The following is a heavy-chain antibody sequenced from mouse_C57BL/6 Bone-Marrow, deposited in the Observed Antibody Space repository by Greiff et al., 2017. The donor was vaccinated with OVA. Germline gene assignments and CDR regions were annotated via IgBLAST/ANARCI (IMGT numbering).Heavy chain of an antibody. Sequence: EVQRVESGGGLVQSGRSLRLSCATSGFTFSDFYMEWVRQAPGKGLEWIAASRNKANDYTTEYSASVKGRFIVSRDTSQSILYLQMNAMRAEETANDYCARDGDYDERFADWGQGTLVTVAA. J-gene: IGHJ3*01. V-gene: IGHV7-1*01. CDR2: SRNKANDYTT. CDR3: ARDGDYDERFAD. D-gene: IGHD2-4*01. CDR1: GFTFSDFY.